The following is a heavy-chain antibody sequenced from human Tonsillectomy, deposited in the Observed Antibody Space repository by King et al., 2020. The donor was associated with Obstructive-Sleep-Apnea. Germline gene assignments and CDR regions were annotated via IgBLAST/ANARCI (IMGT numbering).Heavy chain of an antibody. V-gene: IGHV3-9*01. D-gene: IGHD2-15*01. J-gene: IGHJ4*02. Sequence: VQLVESGGGLVQPGRSLRLSCAASGFTFDDYAMHWVRQAPGKGLEWVSGISWNSGSIGYADSVKGRFTISRDNAKNSLYLQMNSLRAEDTALYYCAKDSCSGGSCYSFDYWGQGTLVTVSS. CDR1: GFTFDDYA. CDR2: ISWNSGSI. CDR3: AKDSCSGGSCYSFDY.